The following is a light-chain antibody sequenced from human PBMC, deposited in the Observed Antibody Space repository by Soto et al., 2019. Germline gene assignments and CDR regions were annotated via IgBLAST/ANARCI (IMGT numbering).Light chain of an antibody. J-gene: IGLJ2*01. CDR1: ALPKQY. V-gene: IGLV3-25*03. CDR2: KDN. CDR3: QSGDSSGTYRV. Sequence: SYELTQPPSVSVSPRQTARITCSGDALPKQYAYWYQQKAGQAPVLVIYKDNERPLGIPERFSGSSSGTTVTLTISGVQAEDEADYYCQSGDSSGTYRVFGGGTKVTVL.